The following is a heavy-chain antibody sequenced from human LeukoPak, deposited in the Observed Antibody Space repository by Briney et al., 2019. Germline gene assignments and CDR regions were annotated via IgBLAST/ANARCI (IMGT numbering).Heavy chain of an antibody. Sequence: PGGSLRLSCAASGFTFSSYAMHWVRQAPGKGLEWVAVISYDGSNKYYADSVKGRFTISRDNSKNTLYLRMNSLRADDTAVYYCARESYYDSSGYYSFDYWGEGTLVTVSS. D-gene: IGHD3-22*01. CDR1: GFTFSSYA. CDR3: ARESYYDSSGYYSFDY. J-gene: IGHJ4*02. V-gene: IGHV3-30*04. CDR2: ISYDGSNK.